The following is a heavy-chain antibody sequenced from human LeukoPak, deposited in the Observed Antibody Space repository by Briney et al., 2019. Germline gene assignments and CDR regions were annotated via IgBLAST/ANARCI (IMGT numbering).Heavy chain of an antibody. D-gene: IGHD1-26*01. CDR1: GFTFDDYG. Sequence: GGSLRLSCAASGFTFDDYGMSWVRQAPGKGLEWVSGINWNGGSTGYADSVKGRFTISRDNSKNTLYLQMNSLRAEDTAVYYCARDRGSYSGRTIYYYGMDVWGQGTTVTVSS. CDR2: INWNGGST. J-gene: IGHJ6*02. V-gene: IGHV3-20*04. CDR3: ARDRGSYSGRTIYYYGMDV.